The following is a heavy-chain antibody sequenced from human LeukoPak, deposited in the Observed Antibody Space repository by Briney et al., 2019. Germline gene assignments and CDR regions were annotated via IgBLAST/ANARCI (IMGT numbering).Heavy chain of an antibody. J-gene: IGHJ6*03. CDR2: ISYDGSNK. V-gene: IGHV3-30-3*01. Sequence: GRSLRLSCAASGFTFSSYAMHWVRQAPGKGLEWVAVISYDGSNKYYADSVKGRFTISRDNSKNTLYLQMNSLRAEDTAVYYCARVGLHLSGYYYYMDVWGKGTTVTVSS. CDR1: GFTFSSYA. CDR3: ARVGLHLSGYYYYMDV.